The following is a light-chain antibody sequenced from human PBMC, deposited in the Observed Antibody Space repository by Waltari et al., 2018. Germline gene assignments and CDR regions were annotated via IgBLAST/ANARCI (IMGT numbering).Light chain of an antibody. CDR2: TTN. CDR1: SGSVSTSNY. J-gene: IGLJ6*01. V-gene: IGLV8-61*01. Sequence: TVVTQESSLSVSPGETVTLTCGLNSGSVSTSNYPSWYQQTPGQTPRTLIYTTNIRPSGVPGRFSGSILGNKGVLTITGAQADDESDYFCMVYMGDGISVFGSGTKLTVL. CDR3: MVYMGDGISV.